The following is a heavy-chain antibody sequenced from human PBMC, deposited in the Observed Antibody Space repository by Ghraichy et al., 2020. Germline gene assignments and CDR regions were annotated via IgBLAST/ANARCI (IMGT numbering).Heavy chain of an antibody. CDR2: INHSGKT. V-gene: IGHV4-34*01. CDR3: ARGREVEQTFWPYSYMDV. J-gene: IGHJ6*03. Sequence: SETLSLTCAVYAGPFSGYYWTWIRQPPGKGLEWIGKINHSGKTNYNPSLKSRVTISVDTSKNQFSLKLSPVTAADTAGYYCARGREVEQTFWPYSYMDVWGKGTTVTVSS. D-gene: IGHD3-3*01. CDR1: AGPFSGYY.